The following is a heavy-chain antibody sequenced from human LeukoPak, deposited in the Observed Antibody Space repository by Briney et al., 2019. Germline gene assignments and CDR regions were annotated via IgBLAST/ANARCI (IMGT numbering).Heavy chain of an antibody. V-gene: IGHV4-34*01. Sequence: KTSETLSLTCAVSGGSFSGFRWHWIRQPPGKGPEWMGEINHSGGSTDKPSLKSRLTISVATSQIQFSPTLTSVTAADTAVYYCALELVVPAALERLNAFDIWGHGTMVTVSS. CDR1: GGSFSGFR. D-gene: IGHD2-2*01. J-gene: IGHJ3*02. CDR3: ALELVVPAALERLNAFDI. CDR2: INHSGGS.